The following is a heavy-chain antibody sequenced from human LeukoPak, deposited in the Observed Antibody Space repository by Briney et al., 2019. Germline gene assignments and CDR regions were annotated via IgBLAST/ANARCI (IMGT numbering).Heavy chain of an antibody. CDR3: ARDQGGYSYGNPYFDY. J-gene: IGHJ4*02. CDR2: IYYSGST. V-gene: IGHV4-31*03. D-gene: IGHD5-18*01. Sequence: SQTLSLTCTVSGGSISSGGYYWSWMRQRPGKGLEWIGYIYYSGSTYYNPSRKSRVTISVDTSKNQFSLKLSSVTAADTAVYYCARDQGGYSYGNPYFDYWGQGTLVTVSS. CDR1: GGSISSGGYY.